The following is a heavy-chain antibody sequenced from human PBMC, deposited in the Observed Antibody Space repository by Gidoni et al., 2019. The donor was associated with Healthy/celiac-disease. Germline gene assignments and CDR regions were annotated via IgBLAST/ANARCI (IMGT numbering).Heavy chain of an antibody. J-gene: IGHJ5*02. CDR1: GFTFSNAW. CDR2: IKSKTDGGTT. D-gene: IGHD4-17*01. CDR3: TTDQSMGDYGDYPPPS. Sequence: EVQLVESGGGLVKPGGSLRLSCAASGFTFSNAWMSWVRQAPGKGLEWVGRIKSKTDGGTTDYAAPVKGRFTISRDDSKNTLYLQMNSLKTEDTAVYYCTTDQSMGDYGDYPPPSWGQGTLVTVSS. V-gene: IGHV3-15*01.